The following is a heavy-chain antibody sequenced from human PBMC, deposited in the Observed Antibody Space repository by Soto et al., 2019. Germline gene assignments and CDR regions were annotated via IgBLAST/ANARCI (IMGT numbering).Heavy chain of an antibody. CDR3: AHRTTTVTWWFDH. Sequence: QITLKESGPTLVKPTQTLTLTCTFSGFSLTTSGEGVGWIRQPPGKALEWLALIYWDDDKRSSPSLKSRLTFTRDTSKYLVVLTMTNMAPADTGTYFCAHRTTTVTWWFDHWGQGTLVTVSP. D-gene: IGHD4-17*01. CDR2: IYWDDDK. CDR1: GFSLTTSGEG. V-gene: IGHV2-5*02. J-gene: IGHJ5*01.